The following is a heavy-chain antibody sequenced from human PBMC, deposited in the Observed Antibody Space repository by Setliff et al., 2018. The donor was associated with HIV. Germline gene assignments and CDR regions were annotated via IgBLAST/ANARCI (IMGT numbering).Heavy chain of an antibody. CDR1: GYTFTSYT. CDR3: ASRKYEYDSSGYYYLAY. D-gene: IGHD3-22*01. V-gene: IGHV1-3*03. J-gene: IGHJ4*02. Sequence: ASVKVSCKSSGYTFTSYTIHWVRQAPGQRLEWMGWINADNGNTKYSQEFQGRVTTARDTSASTAYMELSSLRSDDMAVYYCASRKYEYDSSGYYYLAYWGQGTLVTVSS. CDR2: INADNGNT.